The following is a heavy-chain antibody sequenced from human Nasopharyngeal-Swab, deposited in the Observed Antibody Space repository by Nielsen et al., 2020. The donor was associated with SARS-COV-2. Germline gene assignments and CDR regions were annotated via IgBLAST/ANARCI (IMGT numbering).Heavy chain of an antibody. CDR2: ISSSSSYT. Sequence: LSLTCAASGFPFSDYYMSWIRQAPGKGLEWVSYISSSSSYTNYADSVKGRFTISRDNAKNSLYLQMNSLRAEDTAVYYCARGGNYAPFDYWGQGTLVTVSS. D-gene: IGHD1-7*01. CDR1: GFPFSDYY. J-gene: IGHJ4*02. CDR3: ARGGNYAPFDY. V-gene: IGHV3-11*06.